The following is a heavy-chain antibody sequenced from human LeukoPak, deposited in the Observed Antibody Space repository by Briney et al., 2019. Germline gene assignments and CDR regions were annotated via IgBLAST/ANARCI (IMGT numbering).Heavy chain of an antibody. J-gene: IGHJ4*01. CDR1: GFTFSNSA. D-gene: IGHD6-19*01. Sequence: PGGSLRLSCAASGFTFSNSAMSWVRQAPGKGLEWVSTLSGSGITTCYADSVKGRFTISRDNSKNTLYLQMNTLRAEDSALYYCAKGIYSSGWSYFDYWGHGTLVTVSS. V-gene: IGHV3-23*01. CDR3: AKGIYSSGWSYFDY. CDR2: LSGSGITT.